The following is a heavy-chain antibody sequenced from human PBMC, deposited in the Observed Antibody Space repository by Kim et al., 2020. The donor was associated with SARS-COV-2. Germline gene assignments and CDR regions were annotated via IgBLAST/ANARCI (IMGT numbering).Heavy chain of an antibody. Sequence: SETLSLTCTVSGGSISSSSYYWGWIRQPPGKGLEWIGSIYYSGSTYYNPSLKSRVTISVDTSKNQFSLKLSSVTAADTAVYYCARVWRLVGKDAFDIWGQGRIVTVSS. CDR3: ARVWRLVGKDAFDI. V-gene: IGHV4-39*01. D-gene: IGHD1-26*01. J-gene: IGHJ3*02. CDR1: GGSISSSSYY. CDR2: IYYSGST.